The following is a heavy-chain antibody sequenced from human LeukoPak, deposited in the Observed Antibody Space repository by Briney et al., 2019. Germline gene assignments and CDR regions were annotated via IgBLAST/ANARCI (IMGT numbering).Heavy chain of an antibody. V-gene: IGHV3-23*01. CDR1: GFTFSSYA. Sequence: GGSLRLSCAASGFTFSSYAMSWVRQAPGKGLEWVSAFSGSGGSTYYADSVKGRFTISRDNSKNTLYLQMNSLRAEDTAVYYCAKAPPPNYDFWSGYQYYFDYWGQGTLVTVSS. CDR3: AKAPPPNYDFWSGYQYYFDY. J-gene: IGHJ4*02. CDR2: FSGSGGST. D-gene: IGHD3-3*01.